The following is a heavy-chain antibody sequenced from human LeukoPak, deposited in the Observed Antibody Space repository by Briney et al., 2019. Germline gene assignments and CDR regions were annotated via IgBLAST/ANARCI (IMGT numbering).Heavy chain of an antibody. D-gene: IGHD6-6*01. J-gene: IGHJ4*02. CDR2: IDPSGGST. CDR1: GYTFTSYY. CDR3: ATNIAADLDF. Sequence: ASVKVSCKASGYTFTSYYMHWVRQAPGQGLEWMGIIDPSGGSTSYAQKFQGRVTVTRDTSTSTVYMELSSLRSEDTAVYYCATNIAADLDFWGQGTLVTVSS. V-gene: IGHV1-46*01.